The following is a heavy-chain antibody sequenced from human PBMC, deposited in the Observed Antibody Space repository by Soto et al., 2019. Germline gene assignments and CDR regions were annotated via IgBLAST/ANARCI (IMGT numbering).Heavy chain of an antibody. V-gene: IGHV3-11*05. Sequence: QVQLVESGGGLVKPGGSLRLSCAASGFTFSDYYMSWIRQAPGKGLEWVSYISSSSSYTNYADSVKGRFTISRDNAKNTLYLQMNSLRAEDTAVYYCARPGGWDDAFDIWGQGTMVTVSS. CDR1: GFTFSDYY. CDR2: ISSSSSYT. CDR3: ARPGGWDDAFDI. D-gene: IGHD1-26*01. J-gene: IGHJ3*02.